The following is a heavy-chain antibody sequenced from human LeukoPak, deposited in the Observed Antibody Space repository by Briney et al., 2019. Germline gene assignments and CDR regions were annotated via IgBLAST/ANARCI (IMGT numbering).Heavy chain of an antibody. CDR2: IYPGDFDT. CDR3: ARRSGHYYDSSGLYYFDY. D-gene: IGHD3-22*01. J-gene: IGHJ4*02. V-gene: IGHV5-51*01. Sequence: LGESLKISCKGPGYSFSSYWIGWVREMPGKGLEWMGIIYPGDFDTRYSPSFQGQVTISADKSISTAYLQWSSLKASDTAMYYCARRSGHYYDSSGLYYFDYWGQGTLVTVSS. CDR1: GYSFSSYW.